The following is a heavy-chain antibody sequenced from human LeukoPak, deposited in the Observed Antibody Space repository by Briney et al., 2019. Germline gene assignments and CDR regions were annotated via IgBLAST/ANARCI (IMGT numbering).Heavy chain of an antibody. CDR3: AREIGPHYYDSTPDAFDI. D-gene: IGHD3-22*01. V-gene: IGHV3-21*01. J-gene: IGHJ3*02. Sequence: GGSLRLSCAASGFTFSSYSMNWVRQAPGKGLEWVSSISSSSSYRYYADSVKGRFTISRDNAKNSLYLQMNSLRAEDTAVYYCAREIGPHYYDSTPDAFDIWGQGTMVTVSS. CDR2: ISSSSSYR. CDR1: GFTFSSYS.